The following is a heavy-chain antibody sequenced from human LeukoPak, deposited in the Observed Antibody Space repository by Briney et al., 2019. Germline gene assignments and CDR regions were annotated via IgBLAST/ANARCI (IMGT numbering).Heavy chain of an antibody. V-gene: IGHV1-18*01. CDR3: ATSPTTLAPHY. J-gene: IGHJ4*02. CDR2: ISAYNGNT. D-gene: IGHD5-12*01. Sequence: ASVKVSCKASGYTFTSYVISRVRQAPGQGLEWMGWISAYNGNTNYAQKLQGRVTMTTDTSTSTAYMELRSLRSDDTAVYYCATSPTTLAPHYWGQGTLVTVSS. CDR1: GYTFTSYV.